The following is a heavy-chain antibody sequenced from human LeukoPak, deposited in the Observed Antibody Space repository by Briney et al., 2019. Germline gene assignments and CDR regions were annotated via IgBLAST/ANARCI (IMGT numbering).Heavy chain of an antibody. V-gene: IGHV3-30*18. CDR3: AKERGYFSGFDY. D-gene: IGHD5-12*01. CDR2: ISPDGSNK. J-gene: IGHJ4*02. Sequence: PGGSLRLSCAASGFTFSSLGMHWVRQAPGKGLEWVAVISPDGSNKYYADSVKGRFTISRDNSENTLDLQMNSLRAEDTAVYYCAKERGYFSGFDYWGQGTLVTVSS. CDR1: GFTFSSLG.